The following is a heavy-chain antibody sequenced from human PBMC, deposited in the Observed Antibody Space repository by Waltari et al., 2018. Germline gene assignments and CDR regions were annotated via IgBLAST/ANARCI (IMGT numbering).Heavy chain of an antibody. CDR3: ARAAGIAAAVSMYNWFDP. Sequence: QVQLVQSGAEVKKPGSSVKVSCKASGGTFSSYGFSWVRQAPGQGLEWMGGIIPILGIANYAQKFQGRVTITADKSTSTAYMELSSLRSEDTAVYYCARAAGIAAAVSMYNWFDPWGQGTLVTVSS. J-gene: IGHJ5*02. CDR2: IIPILGIA. V-gene: IGHV1-69*10. D-gene: IGHD6-13*01. CDR1: GGTFSSYG.